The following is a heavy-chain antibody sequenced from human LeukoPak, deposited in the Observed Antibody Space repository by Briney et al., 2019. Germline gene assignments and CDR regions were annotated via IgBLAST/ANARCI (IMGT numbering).Heavy chain of an antibody. CDR2: IWYDGSNK. D-gene: IGHD4-17*01. CDR3: AREGGEAVTTAYYHYGMDV. J-gene: IGHJ6*02. V-gene: IGHV3-33*01. CDR1: GFTFSSYG. Sequence: SLRLSCAASGFTFSSYGMHWVRQAPGKGLEWVAVIWYDGSNKYYVDSVKGRFTISRDNSKNTLYLQMNSLRAEDTAVYYCAREGGEAVTTAYYHYGMDVWGQGTTVTVSS.